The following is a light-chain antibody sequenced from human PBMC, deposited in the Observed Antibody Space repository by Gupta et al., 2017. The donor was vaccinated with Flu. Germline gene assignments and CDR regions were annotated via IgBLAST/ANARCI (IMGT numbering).Light chain of an antibody. CDR3: QQRAKWPPIT. CDR2: DAS. Sequence: EIVLTQSPANLSLSPGERAPLSCRASQNVNTYIAWYQQKPGQAPRLLMYDASIRATGIPARFSGGGSGTDFTLTITSLEPEDVAVYYCQQRAKWPPITFGRGTRLEIK. CDR1: QNVNTY. J-gene: IGKJ5*01. V-gene: IGKV3-11*01.